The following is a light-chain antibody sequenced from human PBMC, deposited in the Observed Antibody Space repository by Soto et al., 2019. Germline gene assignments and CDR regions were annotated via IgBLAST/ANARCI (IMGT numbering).Light chain of an antibody. CDR2: AAS. CDR1: QGIRND. V-gene: IGKV1-6*01. J-gene: IGKJ4*01. CDR3: LQDYDYPLT. Sequence: AIQMTQSPSSLSASVGDRVTITCRASQGIRNDLGWYQQKPGKVPKLLIYAASTLQSGVPSRFSGSGSGTDFTLTIGSLQPEDFATYYCLQDYDYPLTFGGGTKVEIK.